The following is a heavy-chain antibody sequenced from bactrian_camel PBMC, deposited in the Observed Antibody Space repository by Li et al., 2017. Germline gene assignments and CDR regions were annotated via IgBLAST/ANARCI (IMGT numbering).Heavy chain of an antibody. V-gene: IGHV3S10*01. CDR1: GFTFSRDY. CDR3: TKGSGWGPGFAY. J-gene: IGHJ6*01. Sequence: DVQLVESGGGLVQPGGSLRLSCAASGFTFSRDYMSWVRQAPGKGLEWLSGIHSDGSTYYGDSVKGRFTISRDNAKNTLYLQLNSLKTEDTAIYYCTKGSGWGPGFAYWGQGTQVTVS. CDR2: IHSDGST. D-gene: IGHD5*01.